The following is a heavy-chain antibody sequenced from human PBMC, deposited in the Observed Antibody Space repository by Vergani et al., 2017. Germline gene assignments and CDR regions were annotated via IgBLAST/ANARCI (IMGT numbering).Heavy chain of an antibody. D-gene: IGHD3-22*01. Sequence: QVQLVQSGAEVKKPGSSVKVSCKASGGTFSSYAISWVRQAPGRGLEWMGGIIPIFGTANYAQKFQGRVTITADESTSTAYMELSSLRSEDTAVYYCARAGDSRRPWVYMDVWGKGTTVTVSS. J-gene: IGHJ6*03. V-gene: IGHV1-69*01. CDR3: ARAGDSRRPWVYMDV. CDR1: GGTFSSYA. CDR2: IIPIFGTA.